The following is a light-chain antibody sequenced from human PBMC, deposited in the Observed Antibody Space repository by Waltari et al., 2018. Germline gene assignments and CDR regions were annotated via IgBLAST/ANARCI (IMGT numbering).Light chain of an antibody. Sequence: DIQMTQSPSSLSASVGDRVTITCRASQSISSYLNWYQQKPGKAPKLLIYAASSLRSGVPSRFSGSGSGTDFTLTISSLQPEDIATYYCQQFDNLVYTFGQGTKLEIK. CDR3: QQFDNLVYT. CDR1: QSISSY. V-gene: IGKV1-39*01. CDR2: AAS. J-gene: IGKJ2*01.